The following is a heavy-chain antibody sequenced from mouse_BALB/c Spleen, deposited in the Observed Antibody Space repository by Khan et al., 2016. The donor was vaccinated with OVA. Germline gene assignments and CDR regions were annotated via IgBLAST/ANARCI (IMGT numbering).Heavy chain of an antibody. J-gene: IGHJ2*01. CDR2: INSNGGST. V-gene: IGHV5-6-3*01. Sequence: EVELVESGGGLVQPGGSLKLSCAASGFTFSSYGMSWVRQTPDKRLELVATINSNGGSTYYPDSVKGRFTISRDNAKNTLYLQMSSLKSEDTAMYYCARMARTINWCQGTTLTVT. CDR3: ARMARTIN. CDR1: GFTFSSYG.